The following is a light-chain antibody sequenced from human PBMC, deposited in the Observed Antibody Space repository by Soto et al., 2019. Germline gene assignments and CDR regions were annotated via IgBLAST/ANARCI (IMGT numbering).Light chain of an antibody. V-gene: IGKV3-15*01. CDR3: QQYNHWPLYT. CDR2: DAS. J-gene: IGKJ2*01. CDR1: QSVSRN. Sequence: EVVMTQSPATLSVSPGERATLSCRASQSVSRNLAWYQQRPGRAPRLLSYDASTRATNIPTRFSGSGSGTEFTLTISNLQSEDFAVYYCQQYNHWPLYTFGQGTKLEIK.